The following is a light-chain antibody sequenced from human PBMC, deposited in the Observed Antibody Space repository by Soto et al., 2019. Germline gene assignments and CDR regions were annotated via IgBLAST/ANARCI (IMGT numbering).Light chain of an antibody. CDR2: GAS. CDR3: QQYGSSGT. J-gene: IGKJ1*01. CDR1: QSVSNNY. V-gene: IGKV3-20*01. Sequence: EIVLTQSPCTLSQSAGERATLSCGASQSVSNNYLAWYQQKPGQAPRLLIYGASNRATGIPDRFSGSASGTDSTLTISRLEPEDFAVYYCQQYGSSGTFGQGTKVDIK.